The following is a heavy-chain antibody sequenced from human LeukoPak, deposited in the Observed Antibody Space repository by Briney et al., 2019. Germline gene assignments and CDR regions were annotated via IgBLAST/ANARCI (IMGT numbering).Heavy chain of an antibody. CDR2: ISGSGGST. V-gene: IGHV3-23*01. Sequence: QTGGSLRLSCAASGFTFSSYAMSWVRRAPGKGLEWVSGISGSGGSTYYADSVKGRFTVSRDNSKNTLYLQMNSLRAEETDVSYCASHPVPPAMLTAFDIWGQGTMVTVSS. J-gene: IGHJ3*02. CDR3: ASHPVPPAMLTAFDI. D-gene: IGHD2-2*01. CDR1: GFTFSSYA.